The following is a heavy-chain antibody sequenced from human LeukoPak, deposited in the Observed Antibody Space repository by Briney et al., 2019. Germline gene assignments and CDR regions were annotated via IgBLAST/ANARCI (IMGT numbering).Heavy chain of an antibody. J-gene: IGHJ4*02. CDR1: GGSISSGSYY. Sequence: SETLSLNCTVSGGSISSGSYYWSWIRQPPGKGLEWIGYIYYSGSTNYNPSLKSRVTISVDTSKNQFSLKLSSVTAADTAVYYCARGQTYYDFWSGHTLNYFDYWGQGTLVTVSS. CDR2: IYYSGST. V-gene: IGHV4-61*01. D-gene: IGHD3-3*01. CDR3: ARGQTYYDFWSGHTLNYFDY.